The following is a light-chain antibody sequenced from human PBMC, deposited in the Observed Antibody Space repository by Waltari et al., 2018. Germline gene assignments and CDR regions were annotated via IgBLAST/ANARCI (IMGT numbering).Light chain of an antibody. V-gene: IGKV3-15*01. CDR1: QSVSFN. CDR2: GAS. J-gene: IGKJ1*01. Sequence: EIVMTQSPATLSVSPGERATLSCRASQSVSFNVAWYQQKPGQGPRLLIYGASARATGIPARFSGSGSGTEFTLTISSLQSEDFAVYYCQQYNNWPRTFGQGTKVEIK. CDR3: QQYNNWPRT.